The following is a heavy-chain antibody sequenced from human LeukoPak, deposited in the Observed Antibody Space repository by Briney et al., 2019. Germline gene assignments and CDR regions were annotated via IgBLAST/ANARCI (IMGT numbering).Heavy chain of an antibody. Sequence: SETLSLTCAVYGGSFSGYYWSWIRQPPGKGLEWIGEINHSGITNYNPSLKSRVTISVDTSKHQFSLKLTSVTAADTAVYYCARSYYYESSGYGDFDYWGQGALVTVSS. J-gene: IGHJ4*02. CDR3: ARSYYYESSGYGDFDY. V-gene: IGHV4-34*01. D-gene: IGHD3-22*01. CDR1: GGSFSGYY. CDR2: INHSGIT.